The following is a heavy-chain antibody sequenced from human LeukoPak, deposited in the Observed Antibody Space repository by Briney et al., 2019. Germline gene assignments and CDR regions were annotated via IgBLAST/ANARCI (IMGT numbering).Heavy chain of an antibody. CDR1: GFTFSSYS. V-gene: IGHV3-21*01. CDR2: ISSTSSYI. J-gene: IGHJ6*03. Sequence: GGSLRLSCTASGFTFSSYSMNWVRQAPGKGLEWVSSISSTSSYIYYADSVKSRFTISRDNAKNSLYLQMNSLRAEDTAVYYCARSSGWYHRGPDYYYYYMDVWGKGTTVTVS. CDR3: ARSSGWYHRGPDYYYYYMDV. D-gene: IGHD6-19*01.